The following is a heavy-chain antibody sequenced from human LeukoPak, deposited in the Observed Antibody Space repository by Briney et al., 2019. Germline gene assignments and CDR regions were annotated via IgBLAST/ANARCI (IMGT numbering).Heavy chain of an antibody. CDR2: IYYSGST. CDR1: GGSISSYY. Sequence: SETLSLTCTVSGGSISSYYWSWIRQPPGKGLEWIGYIYYSGSTNYNPSLKSRVTISVDTSKNQFSLKLSSVTAADTAVYYCARDEYYYGSGSYHNWFDPWGQGTLVTVSS. J-gene: IGHJ5*02. D-gene: IGHD3-10*01. CDR3: ARDEYYYGSGSYHNWFDP. V-gene: IGHV4-59*01.